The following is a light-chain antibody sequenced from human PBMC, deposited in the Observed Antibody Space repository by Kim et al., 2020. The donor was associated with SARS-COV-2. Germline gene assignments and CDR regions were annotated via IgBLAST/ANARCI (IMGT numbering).Light chain of an antibody. J-gene: IGLJ3*02. CDR1: SLRSYY. CDR2: GKN. V-gene: IGLV3-19*01. Sequence: ALGQTVRITCQGDSLRSYYANWYQQKPGQAPVLVIYGKNNRPSGIPDRFSGSSSGNTASLTITGAQAEDEADYYCNSRDSSGNHLVFGGGTQLTVL. CDR3: NSRDSSGNHLV.